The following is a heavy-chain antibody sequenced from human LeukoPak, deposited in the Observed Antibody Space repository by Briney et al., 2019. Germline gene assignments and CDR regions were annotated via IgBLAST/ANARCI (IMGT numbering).Heavy chain of an antibody. V-gene: IGHV4-59*01. CDR3: ARVGPPYYYDSSGYPSAHFDY. CDR1: GGSISSYY. J-gene: IGHJ4*02. Sequence: SETLSLTCTVSGGSISSYYWSWIRQPPGKGLEWIGYIYYSGSTNYNPSLKSRVTTSIDTSKNQFSLKLSSVTAADTAVYYCARVGPPYYYDSSGYPSAHFDYWGQGTLVTVSS. D-gene: IGHD3-22*01. CDR2: IYYSGST.